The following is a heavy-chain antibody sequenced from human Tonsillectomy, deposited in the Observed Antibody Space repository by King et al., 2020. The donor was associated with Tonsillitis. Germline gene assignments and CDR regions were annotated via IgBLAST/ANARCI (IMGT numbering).Heavy chain of an antibody. D-gene: IGHD3-10*01. J-gene: IGHJ4*02. V-gene: IGHV1-2*02. CDR3: ARGRDYYGSGSWGY. CDR1: GYTFTGYY. Sequence: QLVQSGAEVKKPGASVKVSCTASGYTFTGYYMYYVRQAPGQGLEWMGWINPNSGSTNYAQKFQGRVTMTRDTYINTTYMELNRLKSDDTAVYYCARGRDYYGSGSWGYWGQGTLVTVSS. CDR2: INPNSGST.